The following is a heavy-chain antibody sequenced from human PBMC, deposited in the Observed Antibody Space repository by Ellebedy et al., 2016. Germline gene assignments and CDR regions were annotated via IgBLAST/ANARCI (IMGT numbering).Heavy chain of an antibody. CDR3: ARGSGLDSDIVVVPAARGSHWYFDL. CDR1: GYTFTSYG. CDR2: ISAYNGNT. J-gene: IGHJ2*01. V-gene: IGHV1-18*01. Sequence: ASVKVSCKASGYTFTSYGISWVRQAPGQGLEWMGWISAYNGNTNYAQKLQGRVTMTTDTSTSTAYMELRSLRSDDTAVYYCARGSGLDSDIVVVPAARGSHWYFDLWGRGTLVTVSS. D-gene: IGHD2-2*01.